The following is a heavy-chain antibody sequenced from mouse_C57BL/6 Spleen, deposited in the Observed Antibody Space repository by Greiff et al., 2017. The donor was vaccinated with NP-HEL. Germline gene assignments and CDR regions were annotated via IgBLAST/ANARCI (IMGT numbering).Heavy chain of an antibody. Sequence: QVQLQQSGPELVKPGASVKISCKASGYSFTSYYIHWVKQRPGQGLEWIGWIYPGSGNTKYNEKFKGKATLTADTSSSTAYMQLSSLTSEDSAVYYCARSVYYDYAMDYWGQGTSVTVSS. J-gene: IGHJ4*01. CDR1: GYSFTSYY. D-gene: IGHD2-1*01. V-gene: IGHV1-66*01. CDR3: ARSVYYDYAMDY. CDR2: IYPGSGNT.